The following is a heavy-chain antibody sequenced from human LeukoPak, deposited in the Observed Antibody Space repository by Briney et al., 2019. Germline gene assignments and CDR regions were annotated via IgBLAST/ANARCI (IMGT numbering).Heavy chain of an antibody. Sequence: GGALRLSCAASGFTFSSYWMHCVRDAPGKGLVWVSRINSDGSDTTYADSVKGRFTISRDNAKNTLYLQMNSLSAEDTAVYYCAKNGPGLDYFDYWAQGTLVTVSS. CDR3: AKNGPGLDYFDY. V-gene: IGHV3-74*03. J-gene: IGHJ4*02. CDR2: INSDGSDT. D-gene: IGHD3-10*01. CDR1: GFTFSSYW.